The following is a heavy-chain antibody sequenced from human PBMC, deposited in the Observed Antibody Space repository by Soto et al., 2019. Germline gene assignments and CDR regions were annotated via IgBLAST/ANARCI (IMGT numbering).Heavy chain of an antibody. CDR2: ISTYNGNT. CDR3: ARRYGIAAAGTYYYYYGMDV. V-gene: IGHV1-18*01. CDR1: GYTFTSYG. J-gene: IGHJ6*02. Sequence: QVQLVQSGAGVKKPGASVKVSCKASGYTFTSYGISWVRQAPGQGLEWMGWISTYNGNTNYAQKLQGRVTMTTDTSTSTAYMELRSLRSDDTAVYYCARRYGIAAAGTYYYYYGMDVWGQGTTVTVSS. D-gene: IGHD6-13*01.